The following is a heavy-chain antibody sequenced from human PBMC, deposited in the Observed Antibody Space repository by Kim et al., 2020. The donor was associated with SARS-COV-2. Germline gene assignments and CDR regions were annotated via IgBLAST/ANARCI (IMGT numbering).Heavy chain of an antibody. CDR1: GFTFSSYE. Sequence: GGSLRLSCAASGFTFSSYEMYWVRQAPGKGLEWVSYISSSGSTIYYADSVKGRFTISRDNAKNSLYLQMNSLRAEETAVYYCARDPHSSRYNYYGMDVWGQGTTVTVSS. CDR2: ISSSGSTI. D-gene: IGHD6-25*01. J-gene: IGHJ6*02. CDR3: ARDPHSSRYNYYGMDV. V-gene: IGHV3-48*03.